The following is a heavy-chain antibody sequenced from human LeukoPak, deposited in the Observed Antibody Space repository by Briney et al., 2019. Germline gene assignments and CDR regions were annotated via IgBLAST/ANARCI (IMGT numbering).Heavy chain of an antibody. V-gene: IGHV4-30-4*08. D-gene: IGHD3-22*01. Sequence: PSETLSLTCTVSGGSISSGDYYWSWIRQPPGKGLEWIGYIYYSGSTYYNPSLKSRVTISVDTSKNQFSLKLSSVTAADTAVYYCARGLHHLHYYDSSGRWYFDLWGRGTLVTVSS. CDR2: IYYSGST. CDR3: ARGLHHLHYYDSSGRWYFDL. J-gene: IGHJ2*01. CDR1: GGSISSGDYY.